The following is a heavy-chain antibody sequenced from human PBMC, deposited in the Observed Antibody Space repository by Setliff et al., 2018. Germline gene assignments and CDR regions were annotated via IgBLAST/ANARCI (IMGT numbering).Heavy chain of an antibody. D-gene: IGHD2-15*01. CDR3: ARIYCSGGSCYLDY. CDR2: IDWDDAK. J-gene: IGHJ4*02. CDR1: GFSLTTSGVC. V-gene: IGHV2-70*11. Sequence: SGPTLVNPTQTLTLTCDSSGFSLTTSGVCLTWLRQPPGKALEWLARIDWDDAKHYSTSLKTRLTISKDTSKNQVVLTMTNMDPVDTATYYCARIYCSGGSCYLDYWGQGTLVTVSS.